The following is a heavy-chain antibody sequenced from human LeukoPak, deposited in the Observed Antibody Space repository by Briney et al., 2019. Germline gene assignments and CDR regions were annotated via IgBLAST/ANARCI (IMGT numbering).Heavy chain of an antibody. CDR3: ATHPRGYVVY. D-gene: IGHD6-25*01. Sequence: PGGSLRLSCAASGFTFSSYAMSWVRQAPGKGLEWVSAISGSGGSTYYAASVKGRFTLSRDNSKNTLYLQMNSLRAEDTAVYYCATHPRGYVVYWGQGTLVTVSS. V-gene: IGHV3-23*01. J-gene: IGHJ4*02. CDR1: GFTFSSYA. CDR2: ISGSGGST.